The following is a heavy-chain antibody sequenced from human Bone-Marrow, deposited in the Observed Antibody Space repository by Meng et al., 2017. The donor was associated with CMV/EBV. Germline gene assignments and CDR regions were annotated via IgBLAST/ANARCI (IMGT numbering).Heavy chain of an antibody. CDR2: ISFDGNTK. J-gene: IGHJ4*02. D-gene: IGHD4-23*01. CDR3: VGGVATPAY. Sequence: GESLKISCAASRFTFSLYAMHWVRQAPGKGLEWVSVISFDGNTKYYADSVQGRFTISRDNSRNTLNLLMNSLRTEDTAVYYCVGGVATPAYWGPGTPVTVSS. V-gene: IGHV3-30*04. CDR1: RFTFSLYA.